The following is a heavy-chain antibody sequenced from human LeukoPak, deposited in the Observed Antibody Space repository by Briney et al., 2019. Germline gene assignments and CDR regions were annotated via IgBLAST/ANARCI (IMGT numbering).Heavy chain of an antibody. J-gene: IGHJ4*02. D-gene: IGHD2-15*01. CDR3: AREMGSCSGGSCYPAGYFDY. CDR2: INPSGGST. CDR1: GYTFTSYY. Sequence: ASVKVSCKASGYTFTSYYMHWVRQAPGQGLEWMGIINPSGGSTSYAQKFQGRVTMTRDMSTSTVYMELSSLRSEDTAVYYCAREMGSCSGGSCYPAGYFDYWGQGTLVTVSS. V-gene: IGHV1-46*01.